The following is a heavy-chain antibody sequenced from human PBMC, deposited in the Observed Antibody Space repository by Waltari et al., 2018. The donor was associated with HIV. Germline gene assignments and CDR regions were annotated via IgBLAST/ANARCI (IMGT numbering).Heavy chain of an antibody. V-gene: IGHV1-69*01. Sequence: QVQLVQSGAEVKKPGSSEKVSCKASGGTFSSYAISWVRQAPGQGLEWMGGIIPIFGTANYAQKFQGRVTITADESTSTADMELSSLRSEDTAVYYCARDTMDYDSSGYLDYWGQGTLVTVSS. J-gene: IGHJ4*02. CDR3: ARDTMDYDSSGYLDY. CDR2: IIPIFGTA. D-gene: IGHD3-22*01. CDR1: GGTFSSYA.